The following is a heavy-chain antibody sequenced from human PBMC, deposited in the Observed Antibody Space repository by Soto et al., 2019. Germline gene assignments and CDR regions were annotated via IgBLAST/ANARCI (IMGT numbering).Heavy chain of an antibody. J-gene: IGHJ6*02. CDR3: ARARYCASPSCYKHYYYGMDT. V-gene: IGHV1-18*04. CDR1: GYTFTSHG. CDR2: ISTYNSRT. Sequence: QDQLVQSGAEVKKPGASVKISCEASGYTFTSHGISWVRQAPGQGLEWLGWISTYNSRTHYAQKVQGRVNMTTDTSTSTAYLDLRSLTFDDTAVYYCARARYCASPSCYKHYYYGMDTWGQGTTVTVSS. D-gene: IGHD2-2*02.